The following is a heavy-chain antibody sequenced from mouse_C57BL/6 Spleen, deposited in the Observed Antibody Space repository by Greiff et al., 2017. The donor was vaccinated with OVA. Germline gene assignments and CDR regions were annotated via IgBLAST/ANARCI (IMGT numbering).Heavy chain of an antibody. CDR2: IYPGDGDT. V-gene: IGHV1-82*01. CDR1: GYAFSSSW. J-gene: IGHJ2*01. CDR3: ARRDGLYYFDY. D-gene: IGHD2-3*01. Sequence: QVHVKQSGPELVKPGASVKISCKASGYAFSSSWMNWVKQRPGKGLEWIGRIYPGDGDTNYNGKFKGKATLTADKSSSTAYMQLSSLTSEDSAVYFCARRDGLYYFDYWGQGTTLTVSS.